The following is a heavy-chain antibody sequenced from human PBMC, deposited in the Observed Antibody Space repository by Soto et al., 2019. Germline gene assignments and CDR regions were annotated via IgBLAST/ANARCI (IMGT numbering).Heavy chain of an antibody. J-gene: IGHJ4*02. CDR3: ARVSTTAKTFDY. CDR2: IYTGSST. V-gene: IGHV3-53*02. CDR1: GFTVGSSY. Sequence: EVQLVETGGGLIQPGGSLRLSCTTSGFTVGSSYMSWVRQAPGRGLEWVSVIYTGSSTYYADSVKGRFTISRDNSKNTLYLQMHSLRAEDTALYYCARVSTTAKTFDYWGQGTLVTVSS.